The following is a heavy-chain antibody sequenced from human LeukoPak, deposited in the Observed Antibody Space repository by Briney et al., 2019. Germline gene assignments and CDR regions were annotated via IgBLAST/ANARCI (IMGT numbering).Heavy chain of an antibody. CDR3: VIFVGF. V-gene: IGHV4-39*07. D-gene: IGHD6-25*01. J-gene: IGHJ4*02. CDR1: GSISSSNFY. Sequence: SETLSLTCTVSGSISSSNFYWGWIRQPPGKGLEWIGSFYDSGSTYYNPSLKSRATISVDTSKNHFSLKLTSVTAADMAVYYCVIFVGFWGRRILVTVSS. CDR2: FYDSGST.